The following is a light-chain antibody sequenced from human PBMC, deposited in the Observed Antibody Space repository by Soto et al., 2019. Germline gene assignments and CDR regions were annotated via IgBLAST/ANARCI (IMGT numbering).Light chain of an antibody. V-gene: IGLV2-11*01. CDR2: DVT. CDR1: SSDVGGYNY. J-gene: IGLJ1*01. CDR3: VSYTSSTAYV. Sequence: VLTQPRSVSGSPGQSVTISCTGTSSDVGGYNYVSWYQQHPGEAPKLMIYDVTKRPSGVPDRFSGSKSGNTASLTISGLQAEDEADYYCVSYTSSTAYVFGTGTKVTVL.